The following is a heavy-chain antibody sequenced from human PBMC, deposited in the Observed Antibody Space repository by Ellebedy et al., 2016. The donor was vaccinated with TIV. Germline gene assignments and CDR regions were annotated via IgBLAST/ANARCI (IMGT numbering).Heavy chain of an antibody. D-gene: IGHD2-2*01. J-gene: IGHJ3*01. Sequence: KVSXKGSGYSFSNSWIAWVRQMPGRGLEWMGIIYVDDSDTRYSPSIQDQVTISADKSVSTAFLRWSSLKASDTAMYYCARSLLVDCSNTSCYPEAFDVWGQGTVVTVSS. CDR3: ARSLLVDCSNTSCYPEAFDV. CDR1: GYSFSNSW. V-gene: IGHV5-51*01. CDR2: IYVDDSDT.